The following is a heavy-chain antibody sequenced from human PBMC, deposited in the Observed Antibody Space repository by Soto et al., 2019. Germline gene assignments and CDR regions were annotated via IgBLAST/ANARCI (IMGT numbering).Heavy chain of an antibody. CDR2: ISGSGGST. CDR1: GFTFSSYA. Sequence: GGSLRLSCAASGFTFSSYAMSWVRQAPGKGLEWVSAISGSGGSTYYADSVKGRFTISRDNSKNTLYLQMNSLTAEDTAVYYCAMRYSSSWFDYWGQGTLVTVSS. J-gene: IGHJ4*02. V-gene: IGHV3-23*01. D-gene: IGHD6-13*01. CDR3: AMRYSSSWFDY.